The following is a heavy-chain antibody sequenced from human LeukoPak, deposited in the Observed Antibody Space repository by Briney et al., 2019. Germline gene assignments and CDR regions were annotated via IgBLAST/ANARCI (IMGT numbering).Heavy chain of an antibody. D-gene: IGHD2-2*01. V-gene: IGHV1-69*04. Sequence: SVKVSCKASGGTFSSYAISWVRQAPGQGLEWMGRIIPILGIANYAQKLQGRVTMTTDTSTSTAYMELRSLRSDDTAVYYCARDTGYCSSTSCSDFDYWGQGTLVTVSS. J-gene: IGHJ4*02. CDR2: IIPILGIA. CDR1: GGTFSSYA. CDR3: ARDTGYCSSTSCSDFDY.